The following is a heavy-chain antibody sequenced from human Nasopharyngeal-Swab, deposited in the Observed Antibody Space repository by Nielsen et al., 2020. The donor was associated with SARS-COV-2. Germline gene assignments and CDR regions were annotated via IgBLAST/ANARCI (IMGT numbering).Heavy chain of an antibody. CDR1: GYTLTELS. D-gene: IGHD3-10*01. CDR2: FDPEDGET. CDR3: ARSLSYYYGSGRPDHWYFDL. J-gene: IGHJ2*01. Sequence: ASVKVSCKVSGYTLTELSMHWVRQAPGKGLEWMGGFDPEDGETIYAQKFQGRVTMTEDTSTDTAYMELSSLRSEDTAVYYCARSLSYYYGSGRPDHWYFDLWGRGTLVTVSS. V-gene: IGHV1-24*01.